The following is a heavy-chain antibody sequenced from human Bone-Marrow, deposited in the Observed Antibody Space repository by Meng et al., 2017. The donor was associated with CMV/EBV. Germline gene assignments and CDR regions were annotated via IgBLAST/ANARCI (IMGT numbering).Heavy chain of an antibody. CDR2: INPSGGST. CDR1: GYTFTSYY. V-gene: IGHV1-46*01. J-gene: IGHJ4*02. D-gene: IGHD6-6*01. CDR3: ARVSSIAARPFDY. Sequence: ASVKDSCKASGYTFTSYYMHWVRQPPGQGLEWMGIINPSGGSTSYAQKFQGRVTMTRDTSTSTVYLELSSLRSEDTAVYYCARVSSIAARPFDYWGQGTLVTVSS.